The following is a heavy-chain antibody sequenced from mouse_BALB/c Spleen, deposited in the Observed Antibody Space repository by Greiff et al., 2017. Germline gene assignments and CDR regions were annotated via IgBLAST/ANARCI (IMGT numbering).Heavy chain of an antibody. J-gene: IGHJ4*01. V-gene: IGHV1S81*02. Sequence: QVQLQQPGAELVKPGASVKLSCKASGYTFTSYWMHWVKQRPGQGLEWIGEINPSNGRTNYNEKFKSKATLTVDKSSSTAYMQLSSLTSEDSAVYYCARDYYGNPMDYWGQGTSVTVSS. CDR1: GYTFTSYW. CDR2: INPSNGRT. D-gene: IGHD2-1*01. CDR3: ARDYYGNPMDY.